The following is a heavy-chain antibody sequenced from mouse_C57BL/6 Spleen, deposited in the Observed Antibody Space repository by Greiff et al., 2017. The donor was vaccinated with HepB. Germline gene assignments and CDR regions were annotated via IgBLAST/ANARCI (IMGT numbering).Heavy chain of an antibody. V-gene: IGHV5-16*01. CDR3: ARVDSKDWYFDV. D-gene: IGHD2-5*01. Sequence: EVQLQESEGGLVQPGSSMKLSCTASGFTFSDYYMAWVRQVPEKGLEWVANINYDGSSTYYLDSLKSRFSISRDNAKNILYLQMSSLKSEDTATYYCARVDSKDWYFDVWGTGTTVTVSS. CDR2: INYDGSST. CDR1: GFTFSDYY. J-gene: IGHJ1*03.